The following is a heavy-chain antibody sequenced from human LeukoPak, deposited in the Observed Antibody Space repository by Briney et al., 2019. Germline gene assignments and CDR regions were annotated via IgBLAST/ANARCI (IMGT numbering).Heavy chain of an antibody. CDR3: ARGNSATTTFDF. CDR2: IMPGGHI. CDR1: GFSVDSVF. D-gene: IGHD4-17*01. V-gene: IGHV3-66*01. Sequence: GGSLRLTCRASGFSVDSVFMNWVRQPPGKGLEWVSFIMPGGHIDYTDSVKGRFTISRDSFKNTLSLQMNSLRVDDSAVYYCARGNSATTTFDFWGQGTLVTVSS. J-gene: IGHJ4*02.